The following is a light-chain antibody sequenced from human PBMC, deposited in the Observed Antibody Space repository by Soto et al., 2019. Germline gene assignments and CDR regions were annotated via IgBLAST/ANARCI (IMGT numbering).Light chain of an antibody. J-gene: IGKJ4*01. V-gene: IGKV3-20*01. CDR3: QQYGSSPLT. CDR2: GAS. Sequence: EIVLTQSPGTLSLSPWERATLSCRASQSVSSSYLAWYQQKPGQAPRLLIYGASSRSTGIPERFSGSGSGTDFTLTISRLEPEDFAVYYCQQYGSSPLTFGGGTKVEIK. CDR1: QSVSSSY.